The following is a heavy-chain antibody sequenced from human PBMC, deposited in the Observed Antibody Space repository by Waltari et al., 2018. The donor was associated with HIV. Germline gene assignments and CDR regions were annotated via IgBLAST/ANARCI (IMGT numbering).Heavy chain of an antibody. Sequence: QLQLQESGPGLVKPSETLSLTCTVSGGSISSSSYYWGWIRQPPGKGLEWIGSIYYSGSTYYNPSLKSRVTISVDTSKNQFSLKLSSVTAADTAVYYCARPPTVREGGFDYWGQGTLVTVSS. CDR2: IYYSGST. J-gene: IGHJ4*02. V-gene: IGHV4-39*01. D-gene: IGHD4-17*01. CDR1: GGSISSSSYY. CDR3: ARPPTVREGGFDY.